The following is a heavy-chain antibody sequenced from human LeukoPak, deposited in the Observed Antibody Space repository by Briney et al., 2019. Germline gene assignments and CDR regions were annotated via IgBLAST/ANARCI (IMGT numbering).Heavy chain of an antibody. V-gene: IGHV4-4*02. Sequence: SETLSLTCAVSGGSISSSNWWSWVRQPPGKGLEWIGEIYHSGSTNYNPSLKSRVTISVDTSKNQFSLKLSSVTAADTAVYYCARLDYDYVWGSYRDAFDIWGQGTMVTVSS. D-gene: IGHD3-16*02. CDR2: IYHSGST. J-gene: IGHJ3*02. CDR3: ARLDYDYVWGSYRDAFDI. CDR1: GGSISSSNW.